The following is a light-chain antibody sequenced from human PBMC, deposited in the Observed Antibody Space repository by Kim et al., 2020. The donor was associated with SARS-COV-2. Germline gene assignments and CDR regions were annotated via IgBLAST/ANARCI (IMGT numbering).Light chain of an antibody. CDR2: DVN. CDR1: NIDIGTYNY. CDR3: NSYTTSTTWV. J-gene: IGLJ3*02. Sequence: GQSLTFSCTGTNIDIGTYNYIAWYQQYPGQAPKLMIYDVNKRPLGVSDRFSGSKSGYTASLTISGLQAEDEATYYCNSYTTSTTWVFGGGTKVTVL. V-gene: IGLV2-14*03.